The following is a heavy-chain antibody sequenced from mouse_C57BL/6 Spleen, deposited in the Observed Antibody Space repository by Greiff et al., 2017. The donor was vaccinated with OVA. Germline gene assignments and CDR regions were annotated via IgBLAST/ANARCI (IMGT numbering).Heavy chain of an antibody. D-gene: IGHD3-2*02. CDR2: IDPENGDT. CDR1: GFNIKDDY. J-gene: IGHJ3*01. V-gene: IGHV14-4*01. CDR3: TTRTAQAPAWFAY. Sequence: VQLQQSGAELVRPGASVKLSCTASGFNIKDDYMHWVKQRPEQGLEWIGWIDPENGDTEYASKFQGKATITADTSSNTAYLQLSSLTSEDTAVYYGTTRTAQAPAWFAYWGQGTLVTVSA.